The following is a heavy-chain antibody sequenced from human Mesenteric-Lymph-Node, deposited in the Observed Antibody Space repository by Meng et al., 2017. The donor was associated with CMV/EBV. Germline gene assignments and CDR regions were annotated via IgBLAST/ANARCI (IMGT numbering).Heavy chain of an antibody. V-gene: IGHV3-30-3*01. J-gene: IGHJ4*02. Sequence: GGSLRLSCAASGFLFNTYNIHWVRQAPGKGLEWVAVISYDGSNKHYADSVKGRFTISRDNSKNTLYLEMNSLRVEDTAVYYCARSDYGDYDYWGQGTLVTVSS. CDR2: ISYDGSNK. D-gene: IGHD4-17*01. CDR3: ARSDYGDYDY. CDR1: GFLFNTYN.